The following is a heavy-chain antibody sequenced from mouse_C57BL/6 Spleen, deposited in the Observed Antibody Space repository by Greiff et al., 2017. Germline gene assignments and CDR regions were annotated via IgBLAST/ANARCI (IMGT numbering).Heavy chain of an antibody. V-gene: IGHV1-55*01. Sequence: VQLQQSGAELVKPGASVKMSCKASGYTFTRYWITWVKQRPGQGLEWIGDIYPGSGSTNYNEKFKSKATLTVDTSSSTAYMQLSSLTSEDSAVYYCARKGYYGVMDDWGEGTSVTVAS. D-gene: IGHD1-1*01. CDR2: IYPGSGST. CDR3: ARKGYYGVMDD. J-gene: IGHJ4*01. CDR1: GYTFTRYW.